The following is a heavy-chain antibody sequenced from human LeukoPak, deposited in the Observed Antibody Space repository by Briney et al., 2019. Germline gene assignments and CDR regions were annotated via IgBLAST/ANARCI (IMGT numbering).Heavy chain of an antibody. CDR2: INPSGGST. V-gene: IGHV1-46*01. D-gene: IGHD1-26*01. Sequence: RASVKVSCKASGYTFTSYYMHWVRQAPGQGLEWMGIINPSGGSTSYAQKFQGRVTMTRDTSTSTVYMELSSLRSEDTAVYYCARVGDSSGSEYPTPDDAFDIWGQGTMVTVSS. J-gene: IGHJ3*02. CDR3: ARVGDSSGSEYPTPDDAFDI. CDR1: GYTFTSYY.